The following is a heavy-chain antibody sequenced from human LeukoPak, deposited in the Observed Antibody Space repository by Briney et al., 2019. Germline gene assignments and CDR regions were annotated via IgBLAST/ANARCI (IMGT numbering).Heavy chain of an antibody. V-gene: IGHV3-74*01. D-gene: IGHD3-22*01. CDR3: ARGLSLSGYLDAFDI. CDR1: GFTFSDTW. CDR2: IRSDGSDT. Sequence: GGSLRLSCAASGFTFSDTWMHWVRQAPGEGLVWVSRIRSDGSDTRYAESVKGRFTISRDNAKNTLYLQMNSLRAEDTAVYFCARGLSLSGYLDAFDIWGQGTMVTVSS. J-gene: IGHJ3*02.